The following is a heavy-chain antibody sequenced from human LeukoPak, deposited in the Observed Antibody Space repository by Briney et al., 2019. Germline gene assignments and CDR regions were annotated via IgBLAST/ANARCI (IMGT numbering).Heavy chain of an antibody. J-gene: IGHJ4*02. CDR1: GGFISSSSYY. Sequence: SETLSLTCTVSGGFISSSSYYWGWIRQPPGKGLEWIGSIYYSGSTYYNPSLKSRVTISVDTSKNQFSLKLSSVTAADTAVYYCARHEYGLLDYWGQGTLVTVSS. CDR3: ARHEYGLLDY. V-gene: IGHV4-39*01. D-gene: IGHD4/OR15-4a*01. CDR2: IYYSGST.